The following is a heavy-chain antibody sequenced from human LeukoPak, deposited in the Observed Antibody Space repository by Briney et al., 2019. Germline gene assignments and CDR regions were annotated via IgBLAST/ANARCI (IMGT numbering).Heavy chain of an antibody. V-gene: IGHV1-46*01. CDR3: ARDRELLLEQYYFDY. CDR1: GYTFTSYY. Sequence: ASVKVSCKASGYTFTSYYMHWVRQAPGQGLEWMGIINPSGGSTSYAQKFQGRVTMTRDTSTSTVYMELSSLRSEDTAVYYCARDRELLLEQYYFDYWGQGTLVTVSS. D-gene: IGHD1-7*01. J-gene: IGHJ4*02. CDR2: INPSGGST.